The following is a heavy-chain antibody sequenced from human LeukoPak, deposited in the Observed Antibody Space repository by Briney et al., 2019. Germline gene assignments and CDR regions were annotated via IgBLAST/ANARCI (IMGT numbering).Heavy chain of an antibody. D-gene: IGHD3-9*01. V-gene: IGHV3-11*01. CDR2: ISSSGSTI. J-gene: IGHJ4*02. Sequence: GGSXXLSCAASGFTFSDYYMSWIRQAPGKGXEXXSYISSSGSTIYYADPVKGRFTISRDNAKNSLYLQMNSLRAEDTAVYYCARIKLRYFDWLHGSYYFDYWGQGTLVTVSS. CDR1: GFTFSDYY. CDR3: ARIKLRYFDWLHGSYYFDY.